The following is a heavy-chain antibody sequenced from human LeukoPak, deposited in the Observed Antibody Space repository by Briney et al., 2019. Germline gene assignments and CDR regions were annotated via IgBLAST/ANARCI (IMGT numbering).Heavy chain of an antibody. CDR1: GFTFSNYW. CDR2: INQDRGEI. J-gene: IGHJ3*02. V-gene: IGHV3-7*01. Sequence: GGSLRLSCAASGFTFSNYWMTWVRQAPGKGLEWVASINQDRGEIHYVDSVRGRFTISRDNAKNSLYLQMNSLRAEDTAVYYCASQRSPRYSYGYDAFDIWGQGTMVTVSS. CDR3: ASQRSPRYSYGYDAFDI. D-gene: IGHD5-18*01.